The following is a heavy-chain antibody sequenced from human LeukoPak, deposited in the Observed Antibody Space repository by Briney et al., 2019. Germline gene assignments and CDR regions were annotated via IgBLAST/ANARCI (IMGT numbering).Heavy chain of an antibody. Sequence: GGSLRLSCTASGFTFSSYAMHWVRQAPGKGLEWVAVIPYDGSNKYYADSVKGRFTISRDNSKNTLYLQMNSLRAEDTAVYYCASITMVRGVIGPYNWFDPWGQGTLVTVSS. J-gene: IGHJ5*02. D-gene: IGHD3-10*01. CDR2: IPYDGSNK. CDR3: ASITMVRGVIGPYNWFDP. CDR1: GFTFSSYA. V-gene: IGHV3-30-3*01.